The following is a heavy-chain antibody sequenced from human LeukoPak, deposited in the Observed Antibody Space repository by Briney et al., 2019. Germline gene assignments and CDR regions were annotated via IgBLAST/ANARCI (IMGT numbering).Heavy chain of an antibody. J-gene: IGHJ4*02. Sequence: GGSLRLSCAASGFTVSNMYMSWVREAPGKGLEWVSVIYSGGSTHYADSVKGRFTISRDNSKKTLYIQMNSLRAEDTAVYYCARAWGPYPYFDYWGQGTLVTVSS. CDR2: IYSGGST. D-gene: IGHD3-16*01. CDR3: ARAWGPYPYFDY. CDR1: GFTVSNMY. V-gene: IGHV3-66*01.